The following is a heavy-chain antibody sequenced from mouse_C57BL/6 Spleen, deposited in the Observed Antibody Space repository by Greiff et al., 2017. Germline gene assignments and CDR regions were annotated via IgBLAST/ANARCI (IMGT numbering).Heavy chain of an antibody. D-gene: IGHD1-1*01. J-gene: IGHJ2*01. CDR3: TRDYGPVDY. V-gene: IGHV1-15*01. Sequence: VQLQQSGAELVRPGASVTLSCKASGYTFTDYEMHWVKQTPVHGLEWIGAIDPEPGGTAYNQKFKGKAILTADKSSSTAYMELRSLTSEDSAVYYCTRDYGPVDYWGQGTTLTVSS. CDR1: GYTFTDYE. CDR2: IDPEPGGT.